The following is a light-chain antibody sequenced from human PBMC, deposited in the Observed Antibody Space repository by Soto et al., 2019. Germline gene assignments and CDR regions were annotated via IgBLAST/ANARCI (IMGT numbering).Light chain of an antibody. CDR1: QSINSNY. CDR2: GTS. CDR3: QHYGSSPLFT. J-gene: IGKJ3*01. V-gene: IGKV3-20*01. Sequence: EIVLTQSPGTLSLSPGERATLSCRASQSINSNYLVWYQQKPGQAPRLLIYGTSSRATGIPDRFSGRGSGTDFTLTISRLEPEDVAVYYYQHYGSSPLFTFGPGTKVDIK.